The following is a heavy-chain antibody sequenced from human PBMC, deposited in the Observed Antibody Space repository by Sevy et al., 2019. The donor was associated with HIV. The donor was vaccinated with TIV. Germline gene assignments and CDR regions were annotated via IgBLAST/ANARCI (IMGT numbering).Heavy chain of an antibody. V-gene: IGHV3-23*01. CDR1: GFTFSSYA. D-gene: IGHD4-17*01. CDR3: AKPRDDYVGFDY. J-gene: IGHJ4*02. Sequence: GGSLRLSCAASGFTFSSYAMSWVRQAPGKGLEWVSAISGSGGSTYYADSVKGRFTISRDNSKNTLYLQMNSLRAEDKAVYYCAKPRDDYVGFDYWGQGTLVTVSS. CDR2: ISGSGGST.